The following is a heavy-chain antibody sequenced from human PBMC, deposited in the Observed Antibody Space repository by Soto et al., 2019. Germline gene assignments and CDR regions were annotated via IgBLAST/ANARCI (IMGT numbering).Heavy chain of an antibody. Sequence: QVQLVESGGGVVQPGRSLRLSCAASGFPFSSYGMHWVRQAPGKGLEWVAVISYDGSNKYYADSVKGRFTISRYNSKNKLYLQMNSLRAEDTAVYYCAKGAVSYRRGWFDYWGQGTLDTVSA. CDR3: AKGAVSYRRGWFDY. J-gene: IGHJ4*02. CDR2: ISYDGSNK. D-gene: IGHD3-10*01. V-gene: IGHV3-30*18. CDR1: GFPFSSYG.